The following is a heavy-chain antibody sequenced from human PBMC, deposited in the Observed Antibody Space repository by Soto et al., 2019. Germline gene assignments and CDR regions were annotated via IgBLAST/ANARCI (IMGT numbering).Heavy chain of an antibody. V-gene: IGHV1-18*01. CDR1: GYTFTSYG. J-gene: IGHJ6*02. CDR2: INGYTGNT. Sequence: QVQLVQSGAEVKKPGASVKVSCKASGYTFTSYGFSWVRQAPGQGLEWMGWINGYTGNTHYAQKFQGRVTMTTDTSTSTAYMELWTPISDDTAVYYCARSWVTGKGGMDVWGQGTTVTVSS. D-gene: IGHD3-16*01. CDR3: ARSWVTGKGGMDV.